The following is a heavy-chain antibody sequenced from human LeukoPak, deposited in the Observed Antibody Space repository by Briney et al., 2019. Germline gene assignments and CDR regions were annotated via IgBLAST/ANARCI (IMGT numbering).Heavy chain of an antibody. D-gene: IGHD5-24*01. CDR1: GYTFTSNY. CDR3: ARDNSVRDEAWWFNS. Sequence: GASVKVSCKAFGYTFTSNYMHWVRQAPGQGPEWMGVTSPSGGSTTYAQKFQGRVTLTRDMSTSTDYLELSSLRSEDTAVYYCARDNSVRDEAWWFNSWGQGTLVTVSS. J-gene: IGHJ5*01. CDR2: TSPSGGST. V-gene: IGHV1-46*01.